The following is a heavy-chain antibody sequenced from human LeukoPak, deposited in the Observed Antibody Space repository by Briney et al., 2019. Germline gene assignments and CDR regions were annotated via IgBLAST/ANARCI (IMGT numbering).Heavy chain of an antibody. D-gene: IGHD2-2*03. CDR3: ARGLGGYCSSTSCYELDY. CDR1: GYSISSGYY. J-gene: IGHJ4*02. CDR2: IYYSGST. V-gene: IGHV4-38-2*01. Sequence: SETLSLTCAVSGYSISSGYYWGWIRQPPGKGLEWIGYIYYSGSTNYNPSLKSRVTISVDTSKNQFSLKLSSVTAADTAVYYCARGLGGYCSSTSCYELDYWGQGTLVTVSS.